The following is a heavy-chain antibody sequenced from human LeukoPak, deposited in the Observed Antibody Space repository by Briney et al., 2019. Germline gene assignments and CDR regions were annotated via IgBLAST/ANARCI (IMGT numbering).Heavy chain of an antibody. CDR3: ARSKIAVAAPFDY. CDR1: GYSISSGYY. J-gene: IGHJ4*02. Sequence: SQTLSLTCAVSGYSISSGYYWGWIRQPPGKGLEWIVSIYHIGSTYYSPSLKSRVTISVDTSKNQYSLKLSSVTAADTAVYYCARSKIAVAAPFDYWGQGTLVTVSS. CDR2: IYHIGST. D-gene: IGHD6-19*01. V-gene: IGHV4-38-2*01.